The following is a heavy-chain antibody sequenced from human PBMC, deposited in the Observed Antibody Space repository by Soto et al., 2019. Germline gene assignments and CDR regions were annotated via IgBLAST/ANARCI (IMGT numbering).Heavy chain of an antibody. J-gene: IGHJ4*02. Sequence: GGSLRLSCAASGFTFSSYAMHWVRQAPGKGLEWVAVISYDGSNKYYADSVKGRFTISRDNSKNTLYLQMNSLRAEDTAVYYCARWTVALTYYFDYWGQGTLVTVS. CDR3: ARWTVALTYYFDY. CDR1: GFTFSSYA. D-gene: IGHD6-19*01. V-gene: IGHV3-30-3*01. CDR2: ISYDGSNK.